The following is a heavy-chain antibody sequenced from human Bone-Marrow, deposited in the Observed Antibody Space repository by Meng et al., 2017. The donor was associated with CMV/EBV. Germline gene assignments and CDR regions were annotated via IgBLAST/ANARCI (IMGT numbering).Heavy chain of an antibody. CDR2: IYSGGSST. D-gene: IGHD2-2*01. Sequence: GESLKISCAASGFTFSSYAMSWVRQAPGKGLEWVPVIYSGGSSTYYADSVRGRFTISRDNSKNTLYLQMNSLRAEDTAVYYCAKWSSPDCSSTSCLSSRYGMDVWGQGTTVTVSS. CDR3: AKWSSPDCSSTSCLSSRYGMDV. J-gene: IGHJ6*02. CDR1: GFTFSSYA. V-gene: IGHV3-23*03.